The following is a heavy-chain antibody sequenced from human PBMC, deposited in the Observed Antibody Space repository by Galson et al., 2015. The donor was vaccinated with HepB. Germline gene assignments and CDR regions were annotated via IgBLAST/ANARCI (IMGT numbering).Heavy chain of an antibody. V-gene: IGHV3-23*01. J-gene: IGHJ4*02. CDR3: AKVPRNIITIVRGVINAYFDS. CDR1: GFTFNNYA. Sequence: SLRLSCAASGFTFNNYAMSWVRHAPGKGLEWVSAITGSGDKTYYGDSVKGRFTVSRDNSRNTLYLQMNSLRAEDTALYYCAKVPRNIITIVRGVINAYFDSWGQGTLVTVSS. CDR2: ITGSGDKT. D-gene: IGHD3-10*01.